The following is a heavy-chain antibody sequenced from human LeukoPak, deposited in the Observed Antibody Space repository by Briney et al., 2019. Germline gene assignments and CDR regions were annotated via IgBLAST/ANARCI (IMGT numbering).Heavy chain of an antibody. CDR3: ARDGAPADYYGSGSYYKN. CDR1: GYTFTSYY. D-gene: IGHD3-10*01. J-gene: IGHJ4*02. V-gene: IGHV1-46*01. CDR2: INASGGST. Sequence: GASVKVSCKASGYTFTSYYMHWVRHAPGQGLEWMGIINASGGSTSYAQKFQGRVTMTRDTSTSTVYMELSSLRSEDTAVYYCARDGAPADYYGSGSYYKNWGQGTLVTVSS.